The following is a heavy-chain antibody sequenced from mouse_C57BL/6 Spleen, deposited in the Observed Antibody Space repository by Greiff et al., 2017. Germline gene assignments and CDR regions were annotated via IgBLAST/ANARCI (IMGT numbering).Heavy chain of an antibody. CDR2: IRNKANGYTT. J-gene: IGHJ4*01. D-gene: IGHD2-3*01. Sequence: EVHLVESGGGLVQPGGSLSLSCAASGFTFTDYYMSWVRQPPGKALEWLGFIRNKANGYTTEYSASVKGRFTISRDNSQSILYLQMNALRAEDSATYYCARYDDGYYDARDYWGQGTSVTVSS. CDR3: ARYDDGYYDARDY. V-gene: IGHV7-3*01. CDR1: GFTFTDYY.